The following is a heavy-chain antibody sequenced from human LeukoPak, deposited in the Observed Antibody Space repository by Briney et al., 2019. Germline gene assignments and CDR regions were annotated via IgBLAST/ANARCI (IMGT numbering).Heavy chain of an antibody. CDR3: AKAGMYYYDSSGDAFDI. J-gene: IGHJ3*02. Sequence: PGGSLRLSCAASGFTFSSYAMSWVRQAPGKGLEWVSAISGSGGSTYYADSVKGRFTISRDNSKNTLYLQMNSLRAEDTAVYYCAKAGMYYYDSSGDAFDIWGQGTMVTVSS. D-gene: IGHD3-22*01. V-gene: IGHV3-23*01. CDR2: ISGSGGST. CDR1: GFTFSSYA.